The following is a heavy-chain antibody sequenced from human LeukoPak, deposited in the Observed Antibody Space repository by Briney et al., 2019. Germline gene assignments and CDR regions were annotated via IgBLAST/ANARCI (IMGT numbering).Heavy chain of an antibody. J-gene: IGHJ4*02. D-gene: IGHD5-18*01. CDR2: ISWNSGSI. CDR3: ATSLDVATTMVS. Sequence: GGSLRLSCAASGFTFDDYAMHWVRQAPGKGLEWVSGISWNSGSIGYADSVKGRFTISRDNAKNSLYLQMNSLRAEDTALYYCATSLDVATTMVSWGQGTLVTVSS. V-gene: IGHV3-9*01. CDR1: GFTFDDYA.